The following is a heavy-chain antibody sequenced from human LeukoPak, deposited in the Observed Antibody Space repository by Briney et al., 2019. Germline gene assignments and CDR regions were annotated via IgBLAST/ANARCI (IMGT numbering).Heavy chain of an antibody. D-gene: IGHD6-6*01. CDR3: ARVASSSNYYYYYMDV. V-gene: IGHV4-4*07. J-gene: IGHJ6*03. CDR2: IYTSGST. Sequence: SETLSLTCTVSGGSISSYYWSWIRQPAGKGLEWIGRIYTSGSTNYNPSLKSRVTISVDTSKNQFSLKLSSVTAADTAVYYCARVASSSNYYYYYMDVWGKGTTVTVSS. CDR1: GGSISSYY.